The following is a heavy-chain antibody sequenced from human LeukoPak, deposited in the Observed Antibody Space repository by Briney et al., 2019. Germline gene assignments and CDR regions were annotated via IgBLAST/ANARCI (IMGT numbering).Heavy chain of an antibody. V-gene: IGHV1-18*01. J-gene: IGHJ4*02. Sequence: AASVKVSCKASGGSFRSYGISWVRQAPGQGLEWMGWISAYNGNTNYAQKLQGRVTMTTDTSTSTAYMELRSLRSDDTAVYYCASSGVWLVPYYWGQGTLVTVSS. CDR1: GGSFRSYG. CDR3: ASSGVWLVPYY. CDR2: ISAYNGNT. D-gene: IGHD6-19*01.